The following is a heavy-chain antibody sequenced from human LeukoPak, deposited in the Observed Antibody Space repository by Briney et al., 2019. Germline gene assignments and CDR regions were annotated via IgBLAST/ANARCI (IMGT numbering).Heavy chain of an antibody. CDR1: GFTFSYYG. Sequence: GTLRLSCAASGFTFSYYGMNWVRKAPGKGLEWIAYLSSSGSAFSYADSVKGRFTIARDNAKNSVYLEMNSLRADDTAVYYCARSARLMKGVVEVTALDDWGQGTLVTVSS. CDR3: ARSARLMKGVVEVTALDD. CDR2: LSSSGSAF. J-gene: IGHJ4*02. D-gene: IGHD3-3*01. V-gene: IGHV3-48*04.